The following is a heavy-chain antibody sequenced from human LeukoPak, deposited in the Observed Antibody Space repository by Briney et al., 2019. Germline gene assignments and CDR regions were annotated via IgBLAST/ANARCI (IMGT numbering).Heavy chain of an antibody. CDR3: ARGPIAAAGDY. J-gene: IGHJ4*02. CDR2: INTSNSIT. V-gene: IGHV1-18*01. CDR1: AYIFTNYG. D-gene: IGHD6-13*01. Sequence: ASVNVSCKASAYIFTNYGLTGVRQAPRKELEWMGWINTSNSITNYAQKFQGRVTMTTETSTTTAYMELRSLRSDDTAVYYCARGPIAAAGDYWGQGTLVTVSS.